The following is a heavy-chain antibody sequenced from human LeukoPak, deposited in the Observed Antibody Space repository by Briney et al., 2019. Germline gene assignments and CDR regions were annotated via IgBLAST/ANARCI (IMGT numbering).Heavy chain of an antibody. Sequence: SQTLSLTCTVSGGSISSYYWSWIRQPPGKGLEWIGYIYYSGSTNYNPSLKSRVTISVDTSKNQFSLKLSSVTAADTAVYYCASSEYSSSSPDYWGQGTLVTDSS. CDR1: GGSISSYY. D-gene: IGHD6-6*01. CDR3: ASSEYSSSSPDY. V-gene: IGHV4-59*01. J-gene: IGHJ4*02. CDR2: IYYSGST.